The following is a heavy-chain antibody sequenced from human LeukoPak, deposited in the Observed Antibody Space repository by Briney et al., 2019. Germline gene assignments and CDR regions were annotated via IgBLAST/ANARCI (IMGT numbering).Heavy chain of an antibody. CDR3: ARSIAAAGIHRYYFDY. D-gene: IGHD6-13*01. V-gene: IGHV3-30-3*01. Sequence: PGGSLRLSCAASGFTFSSYAMHWVRQAPGKGLEWVAVISYDGSNKYYADSVKGRFTISRDNSKNTLYLQMNSLRAEDTAVYYCARSIAAAGIHRYYFDYWGQGTLVTVSS. CDR1: GFTFSSYA. J-gene: IGHJ4*02. CDR2: ISYDGSNK.